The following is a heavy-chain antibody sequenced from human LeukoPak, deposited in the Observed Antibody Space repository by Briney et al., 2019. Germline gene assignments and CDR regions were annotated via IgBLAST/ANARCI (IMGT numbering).Heavy chain of an antibody. V-gene: IGHV1-2*04. D-gene: IGHD3-22*01. J-gene: IGHJ6*02. CDR3: ARVLDSSGYRVPYYYYGMDV. Sequence: ASVKVSCKASGYTFTGYYMHWVRQAPGQGLEWMGWIKPNSGGTNYAQKFQGWATMTRDTSISTAYMELSRLRSDDTAVYYCARVLDSSGYRVPYYYYGMDVWGQGTTVTVSS. CDR1: GYTFTGYY. CDR2: IKPNSGGT.